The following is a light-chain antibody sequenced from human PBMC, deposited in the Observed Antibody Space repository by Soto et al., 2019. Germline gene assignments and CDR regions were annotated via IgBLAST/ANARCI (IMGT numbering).Light chain of an antibody. J-gene: IGKJ1*01. CDR2: SIS. CDR3: QQYATSPWT. CDR1: QTVSFTY. Sequence: EIVLTQSPGTLSLSPGEGATLSCRASQTVSFTYLAWYQQKPGQAPRLLISSISRRATGIPHRFSGSGSGTDFTLTISRLEPEDFAVYYCQQYATSPWTFGQGTKLEIK. V-gene: IGKV3-20*01.